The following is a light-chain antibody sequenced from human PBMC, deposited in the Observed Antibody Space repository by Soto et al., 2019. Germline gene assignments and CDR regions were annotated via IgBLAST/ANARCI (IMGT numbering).Light chain of an antibody. CDR2: EVT. CDR1: SSDVGGYNY. J-gene: IGLJ3*02. Sequence: HSALTQPPSASGSPGQSVTISCTGTSSDVGGYNYVSWYQQYPGRAPKLMIYEVTKRPSGVPDRFSGSKSGNTASLTVSGLQAEDEADYYCSSYAASNNFYFVFGGGTKLTV. V-gene: IGLV2-8*01. CDR3: SSYAASNNFYFV.